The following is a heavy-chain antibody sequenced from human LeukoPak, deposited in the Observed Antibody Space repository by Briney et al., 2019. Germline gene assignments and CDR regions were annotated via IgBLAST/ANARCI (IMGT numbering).Heavy chain of an antibody. CDR1: GGSISSYY. CDR3: ARSLQYNNNNYFYYGMDV. J-gene: IGHJ6*02. Sequence: SDTLSLTCTVSGGSISSYYWNWIRQPPGEGLEWIGCIYYSGSTNYNPSLKSRVTISVDTPKNQFSLKLNSVTAADTAVYYCARSLQYNNNNYFYYGMDVWGQGTTVTVSS. V-gene: IGHV4-59*01. CDR2: IYYSGST. D-gene: IGHD3-10*01.